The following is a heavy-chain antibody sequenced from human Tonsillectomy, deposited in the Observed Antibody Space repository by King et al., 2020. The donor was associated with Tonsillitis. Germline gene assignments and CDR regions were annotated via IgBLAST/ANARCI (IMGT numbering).Heavy chain of an antibody. V-gene: IGHV4-61*02. J-gene: IGHJ4*02. CDR1: GGSISSGTYS. CDR2: IYTSGST. Sequence: VPLQESGPGLVKTSQTLSLTCTVSGGSISSGTYSWNWIRQPAGKGLEWLGRIYTSGSTNYSPSLKSRVTISVDTSKNQFSLKLSSVTAADTAVYYCARGIRSYGYFFDYWGQGTLVTVSS. CDR3: ARGIRSYGYFFDY. D-gene: IGHD5-18*01.